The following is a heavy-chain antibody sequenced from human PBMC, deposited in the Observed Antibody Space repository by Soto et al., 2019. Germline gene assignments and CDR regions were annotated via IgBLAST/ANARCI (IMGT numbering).Heavy chain of an antibody. D-gene: IGHD2-2*01. V-gene: IGHV4-59*01. CDR2: IYYSGST. CDR3: AREQVVPAAMNLYYYYYMDV. Sequence: SETLSLTCTVSGGSISSYYWSWIRQPPGKGLEWIGYIYYSGSTNYNPSLKSRVTISVDTSKNQFSLKLSSVTAADTAVYYCAREQVVPAAMNLYYYYYMDVWGKGTTVTVSS. CDR1: GGSISSYY. J-gene: IGHJ6*03.